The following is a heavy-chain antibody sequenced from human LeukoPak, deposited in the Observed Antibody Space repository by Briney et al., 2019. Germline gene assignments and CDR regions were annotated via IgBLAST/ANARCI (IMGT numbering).Heavy chain of an antibody. J-gene: IGHJ6*03. D-gene: IGHD6-19*01. CDR1: GGSISSSSYY. CDR2: IYYSGST. V-gene: IGHV4-39*01. CDR3: ARQIAVAGPYYYYYYMDV. Sequence: SETLSLTCTVSGGSISSSSYYWGWIRQPPGKGLEWIGSIYYSGSTYYNPSLKSRVPLSVDTSNNKFSLKLSSVTAADTAVYYCARQIAVAGPYYYYYYMDVWGKGTTVTISS.